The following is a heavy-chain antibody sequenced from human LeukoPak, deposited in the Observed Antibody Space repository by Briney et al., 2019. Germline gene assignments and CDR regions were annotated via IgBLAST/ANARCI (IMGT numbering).Heavy chain of an antibody. V-gene: IGHV3-23*01. J-gene: IGHJ4*02. D-gene: IGHD2-15*01. CDR3: AKAPVTTCRGAFCYPFDY. Sequence: PGGSLRLSCAASGFTFSGYAMSWVRQAPGKGLEWVSAISDTGNTYHADSVKGRFTISRDSSKNTLSLQMNRLRPEDAAVYYCAKAPVTTCRGAFCYPFDYWGLGTLVTVSS. CDR1: GFTFSGYA. CDR2: ISDTGNT.